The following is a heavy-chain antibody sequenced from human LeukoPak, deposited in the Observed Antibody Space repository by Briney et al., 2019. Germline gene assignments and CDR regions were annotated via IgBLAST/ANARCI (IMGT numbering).Heavy chain of an antibody. Sequence: GGSLRLSCAASGFTFDDHAMHWVRQAPGKGLEWVSAISGSGGSTYYADSVKGRFTISRDNSKNTLYLQMNSLRAEDTAVYYCAKDQYYYDSSGYYGDAFDIWGQGTMVTVSS. CDR1: GFTFDDHA. CDR2: ISGSGGST. V-gene: IGHV3-23*01. J-gene: IGHJ3*02. D-gene: IGHD3-22*01. CDR3: AKDQYYYDSSGYYGDAFDI.